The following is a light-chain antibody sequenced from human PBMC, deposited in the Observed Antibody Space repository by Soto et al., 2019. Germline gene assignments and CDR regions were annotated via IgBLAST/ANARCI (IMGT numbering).Light chain of an antibody. CDR1: QGVNSY. J-gene: IGKJ2*01. CDR2: DAS. V-gene: IGKV3-11*01. Sequence: EVLLTQSPGILSLSPGERATLSCRASQGVNSYLAWYRQKPGQAPSLLIYDASNRATGIPARFSGSGSGTHFPLTISSLEPEDFAVYYCQQRRNWPYTFGQGTKLEIK. CDR3: QQRRNWPYT.